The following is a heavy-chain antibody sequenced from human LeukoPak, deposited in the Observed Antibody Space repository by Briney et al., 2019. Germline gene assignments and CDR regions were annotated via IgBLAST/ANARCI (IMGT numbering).Heavy chain of an antibody. CDR1: GGTFSSYA. J-gene: IGHJ6*03. V-gene: IGHV1-69*05. D-gene: IGHD1-26*01. CDR2: IIPIFGTA. Sequence: SVKVSCKASGGTFSSYAISWVRQAPGQGLEWMGVIIPIFGTANYAQKFQGRVTITTDESTSTAYMELSSLRSEDTAVYYCAREGWDLGYYYYMDVWGKGTTVTVSS. CDR3: AREGWDLGYYYYMDV.